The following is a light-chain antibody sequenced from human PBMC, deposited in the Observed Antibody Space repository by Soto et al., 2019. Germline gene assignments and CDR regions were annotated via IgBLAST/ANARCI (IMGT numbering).Light chain of an antibody. V-gene: IGLV2-11*01. CDR3: CSFSGTSTLYV. Sequence: QSALTQPRSVFGSPGQSVTISCTGTTSDLGSYDYVSWYQQHPGRAPKLVIYDVTKRPSGVPDRFSGSKSGNTASLTISRLQAEDEADYYCCSFSGTSTLYVFGTGTKVTVL. CDR1: TSDLGSYDY. J-gene: IGLJ1*01. CDR2: DVT.